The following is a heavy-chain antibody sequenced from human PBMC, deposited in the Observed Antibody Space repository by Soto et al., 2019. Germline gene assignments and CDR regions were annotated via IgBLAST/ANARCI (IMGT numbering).Heavy chain of an antibody. CDR3: ARPRCDRPTCVAFDP. Sequence: QLQLQESGPGLVKPSETLSLTCTVSGGSISDDTYYWGWIRQPPGKGLEWIGSIYYSGTSSYNPPATSRFRMSVDTSNTQLFRRLGFVPAAVTAVSLGARPRCDRPTCVAFDPWGQGSLVIVSS. D-gene: IGHD3-10*01. J-gene: IGHJ5*02. CDR1: GGSISDDTYY. V-gene: IGHV4-39*01. CDR2: IYYSGTS.